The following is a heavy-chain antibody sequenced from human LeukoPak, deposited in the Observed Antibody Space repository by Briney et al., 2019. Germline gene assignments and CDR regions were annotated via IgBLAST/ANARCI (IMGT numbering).Heavy chain of an antibody. Sequence: ASVKVSCKASGYTFTSYAMNWVRQAPGQGLEWMGWINTNTGNPTYAQGFTGRFFFSLDTSVSTAYLQISSLKAEDTAVYYCARDRPAGYYDSSGYLNNWFDPWGQGTLVTVSS. CDR1: GYTFTSYA. V-gene: IGHV7-4-1*02. CDR3: ARDRPAGYYDSSGYLNNWFDP. CDR2: INTNTGNP. D-gene: IGHD3-22*01. J-gene: IGHJ5*02.